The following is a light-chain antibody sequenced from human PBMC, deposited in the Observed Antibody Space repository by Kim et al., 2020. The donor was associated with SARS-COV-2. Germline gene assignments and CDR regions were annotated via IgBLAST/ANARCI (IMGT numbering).Light chain of an antibody. Sequence: EIVMTQSPATLSVSPGERTTLSCRASQSVSSNLAWYQQKPGQAPRLLIYGASTRATGIPARFSGSGSGTEFTLTISSLQSEDCAVYYCQQYNNWPPWTFGQGTKVDIK. V-gene: IGKV3-15*01. CDR2: GAS. J-gene: IGKJ1*01. CDR1: QSVSSN. CDR3: QQYNNWPPWT.